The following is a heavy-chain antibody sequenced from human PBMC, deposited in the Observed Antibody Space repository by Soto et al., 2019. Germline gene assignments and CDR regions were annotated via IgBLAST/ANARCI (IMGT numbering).Heavy chain of an antibody. Sequence: GGSLRLSCAASGFTFSSCVMAWVRQAPGKGLEWVSGISGGGSNTFYADSVKGRFTISRDNSKNTLLLQMNSLGADDTAVYYCAKDSNKYSSSLRGRYFDYWGQGIGVTVSS. V-gene: IGHV3-23*01. CDR3: AKDSNKYSSSLRGRYFDY. D-gene: IGHD4-4*01. CDR1: GFTFSSCV. CDR2: ISGGGSNT. J-gene: IGHJ4*02.